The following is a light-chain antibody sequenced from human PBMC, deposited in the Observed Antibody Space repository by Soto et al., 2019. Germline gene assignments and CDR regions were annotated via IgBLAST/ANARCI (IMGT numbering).Light chain of an antibody. J-gene: IGKJ4*01. CDR2: AAS. Sequence: DIQMTQSPSSLSASGGDRVTITCRASQSISSYLNWYQHKPWQAPKLLIYAASSLQRGVPSRFSGSGSGTDFTLTISSLQTEDFATYYCQQSYSTPLTFGGGTKVEIK. CDR3: QQSYSTPLT. CDR1: QSISSY. V-gene: IGKV1-39*01.